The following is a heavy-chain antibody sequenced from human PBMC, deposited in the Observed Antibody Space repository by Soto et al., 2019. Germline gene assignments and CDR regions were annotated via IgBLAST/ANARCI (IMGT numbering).Heavy chain of an antibody. Sequence: GSLRLSCAASGFTFSSYAMSWVRQAPGKGLEWVSAISGSGGSTYYADSVKGRFTISRDNSKNTLYLQMNSLRAEDTAVYYCAKDRPPTYYYDSSGPEGAFDIWGQGTMVTVSS. CDR3: AKDRPPTYYYDSSGPEGAFDI. J-gene: IGHJ3*02. CDR1: GFTFSSYA. V-gene: IGHV3-23*01. CDR2: ISGSGGST. D-gene: IGHD3-22*01.